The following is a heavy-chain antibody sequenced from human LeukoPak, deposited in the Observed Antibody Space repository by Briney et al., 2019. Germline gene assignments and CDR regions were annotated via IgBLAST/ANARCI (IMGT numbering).Heavy chain of an antibody. V-gene: IGHV3-23*01. D-gene: IGHD4-17*01. Sequence: GGSLRLSCAASGFTFSSYAMSWVRQAPGKGLEWVSAISGSGGSTYYADSVKGRFTISRDNSKSTLYLQMTSLRAEDTAVYYCAKLFHIGDYGAFDIWGQGKMVTVSS. CDR1: GFTFSSYA. J-gene: IGHJ3*02. CDR2: ISGSGGST. CDR3: AKLFHIGDYGAFDI.